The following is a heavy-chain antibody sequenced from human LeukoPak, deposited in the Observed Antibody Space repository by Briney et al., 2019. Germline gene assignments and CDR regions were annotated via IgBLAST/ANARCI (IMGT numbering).Heavy chain of an antibody. D-gene: IGHD3-10*02. J-gene: IGHJ6*03. Sequence: PGGSLRLSCAASGFSFSTYGMHWVRQAPGKGLQWVAGISFDGSYKYYGDSMKGRFTISRDNSKNTLYLQMNSLRAEDTAVYYCAELGITMIGGVWGKGTTVTISS. CDR1: GFSFSTYG. CDR2: ISFDGSYK. V-gene: IGHV3-30*18. CDR3: AELGITMIGGV.